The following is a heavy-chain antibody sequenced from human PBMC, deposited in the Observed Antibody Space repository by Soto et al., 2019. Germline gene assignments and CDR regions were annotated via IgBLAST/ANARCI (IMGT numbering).Heavy chain of an antibody. CDR2: ISYDGSNK. CDR1: GFTFSSYG. CDR3: AKSPRMGAYYYDYWGMDV. Sequence: GGSLRLSCAASGFTFSSYGMHWVRQAPGKGLEWVAVISYDGSNKYYADSVKGRFPISRANSKNTLYLQMNSLRAEDTAVYYCAKSPRMGAYYYDYWGMDVWGQGTTVTVSS. V-gene: IGHV3-30*18. D-gene: IGHD3-22*01. J-gene: IGHJ6*02.